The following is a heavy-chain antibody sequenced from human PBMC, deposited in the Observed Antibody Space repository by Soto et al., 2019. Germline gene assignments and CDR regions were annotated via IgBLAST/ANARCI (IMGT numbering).Heavy chain of an antibody. CDR3: ARDWYCSSTSCSGLDY. CDR1: GFTFSSYW. CDR2: IKQDGSEK. J-gene: IGHJ4*02. D-gene: IGHD2-2*01. Sequence: GGSLRLSCAASGFTFSSYWMSWVRQAPGKGLEWVANIKQDGSEKYYVDSVKGRFTISRDNAKNSLYLQMNSLRAEDTAVYYCARDWYCSSTSCSGLDYWGQGTLVTVS. V-gene: IGHV3-7*03.